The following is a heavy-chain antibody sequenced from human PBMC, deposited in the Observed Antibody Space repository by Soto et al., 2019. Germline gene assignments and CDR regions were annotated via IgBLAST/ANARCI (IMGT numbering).Heavy chain of an antibody. CDR2: IYYSGRT. CDR1: GYSISSSNW. CDR3: ARNRNSTYGMDV. D-gene: IGHD4-4*01. Sequence: QVQLQESGPGLVKPSDTLSLTCAVSGYSISSSNWWGWIRQPPGKGLEWIGSIYYSGRTYYNPSLKSRVTMSVDTTSTRFSLKLTSVTAVDTAVYYGARNRNSTYGMDVWGQGTTVTVSS. V-gene: IGHV4-28*01. J-gene: IGHJ6*02.